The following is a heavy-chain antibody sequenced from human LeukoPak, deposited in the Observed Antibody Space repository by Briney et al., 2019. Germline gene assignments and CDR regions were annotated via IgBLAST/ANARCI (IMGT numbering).Heavy chain of an antibody. CDR3: ARRPYGGNAFDI. Sequence: PSETLSLTCTVSGGSISSYYWSWIRQPAGKGLEWIGHIYGSGTTNYDPSFKSRVTMSLDTSKNQFSLKLSSVTAADTAVYYCARRPYGGNAFDIWGQGTMVTDSA. V-gene: IGHV4-4*07. CDR2: IYGSGTT. D-gene: IGHD4-23*01. J-gene: IGHJ3*02. CDR1: GGSISSYY.